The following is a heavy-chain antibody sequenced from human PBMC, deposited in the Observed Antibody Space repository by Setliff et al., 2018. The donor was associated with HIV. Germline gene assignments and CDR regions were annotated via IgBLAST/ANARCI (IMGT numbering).Heavy chain of an antibody. D-gene: IGHD3-9*01. J-gene: IGHJ4*02. V-gene: IGHV4-61*09. CDR1: GGSISSGSYY. CDR2: IYTTGST. Sequence: PSEILSLTCTVSGGSISSGSYYWSWIRQPAGKGLEWIGYIYTTGSTNYNPSLKSRVTMSVDTSKNQFSLKLTSVTAADTATYYCARSYFDMMTGYYAFDYWGQGTPVTVSS. CDR3: ARSYFDMMTGYYAFDY.